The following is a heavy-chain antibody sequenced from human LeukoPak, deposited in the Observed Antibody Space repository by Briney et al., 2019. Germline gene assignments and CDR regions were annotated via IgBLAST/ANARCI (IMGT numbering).Heavy chain of an antibody. CDR3: ARVEGSYLFNSGDY. J-gene: IGHJ4*02. D-gene: IGHD3-10*01. CDR1: GFTFSSYA. CDR2: ISYDGSNK. V-gene: IGHV3-30-3*01. Sequence: QPGRSLRLSCAASGFTFSSYAMPWVRQAPGKGLEWVAVISYDGSNKYYADSVKGRFTISRDNAKNSLYLQMNSLRAEDTAVYYCARVEGSYLFNSGDYWGQGTLVTVSS.